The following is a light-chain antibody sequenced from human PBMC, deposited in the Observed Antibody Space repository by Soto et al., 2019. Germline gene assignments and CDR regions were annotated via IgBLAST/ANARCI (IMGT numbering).Light chain of an antibody. Sequence: DIQMTQSPSSLSASVGDRVTITCRASQSIRIYLNWYQQKPGKAPNLLIYTASNLQSGVPSRFSGSGSGTDFTLTISSLQPEDFASYDCQQSYSTPWTFGQGTKVEIK. CDR2: TAS. CDR3: QQSYSTPWT. V-gene: IGKV1-39*01. J-gene: IGKJ1*01. CDR1: QSIRIY.